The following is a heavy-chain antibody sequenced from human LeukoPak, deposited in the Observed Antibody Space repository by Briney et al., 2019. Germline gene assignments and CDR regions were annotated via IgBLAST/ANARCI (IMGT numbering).Heavy chain of an antibody. CDR2: INPNSGGT. D-gene: IGHD3-3*01. V-gene: IGHV1-2*06. Sequence: APVKVSCKASGYTFTGYYMHWVRQAPGQGLEWMGRINPNSGGTNYAQKFQGRVTMTRDTSISTAYMELSRLRSDDTAVYYCATDFWSGYFRPNWFDPWGQGTLVTVSS. CDR3: ATDFWSGYFRPNWFDP. J-gene: IGHJ5*02. CDR1: GYTFTGYY.